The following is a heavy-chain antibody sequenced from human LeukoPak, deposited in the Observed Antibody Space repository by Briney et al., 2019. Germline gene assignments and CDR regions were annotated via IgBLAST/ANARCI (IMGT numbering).Heavy chain of an antibody. CDR3: ARDHGLLGYYYGMDV. D-gene: IGHD2-15*01. J-gene: IGHJ6*02. CDR1: GGTFSSYA. CDR2: IIPIFGIA. V-gene: IGHV1-69*04. Sequence: ASVKVSCKASGGTFSSYAISWVRQAPGQGLEWMGRIIPIFGIANYAQKFQGRVTITADKSTSTAYMELSSLRSEDTAVYYCARDHGLLGYYYGMDVWGQGTTVTVPS.